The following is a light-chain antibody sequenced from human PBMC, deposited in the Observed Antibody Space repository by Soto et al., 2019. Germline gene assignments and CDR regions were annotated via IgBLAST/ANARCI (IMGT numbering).Light chain of an antibody. V-gene: IGKV1-39*01. CDR2: ATS. Sequence: DIQMTQSPSSLSASVGDRVTITCRASQSISSHLNWYHQKPGRAPKLLIYATSSLRSGVPSRFSGSGSGTDFTLTISSLQPEDFATYYCQQSDSTPYTFGQGTNLEIK. CDR3: QQSDSTPYT. J-gene: IGKJ2*01. CDR1: QSISSH.